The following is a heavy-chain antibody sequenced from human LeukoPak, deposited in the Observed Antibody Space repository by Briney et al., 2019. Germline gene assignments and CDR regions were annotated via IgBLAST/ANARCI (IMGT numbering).Heavy chain of an antibody. D-gene: IGHD5-18*01. Sequence: VTVXWXSGSNKYYADSVKVRFTISRDNSKNTLYLQMNSLRAEDTAVYYCARDRDTAMVTPYYYGMDVWGQGTTVTVSS. CDR2: XWXSGSNK. J-gene: IGHJ6*02. V-gene: IGHV3-33*01. CDR3: ARDRDTAMVTPYYYGMDV.